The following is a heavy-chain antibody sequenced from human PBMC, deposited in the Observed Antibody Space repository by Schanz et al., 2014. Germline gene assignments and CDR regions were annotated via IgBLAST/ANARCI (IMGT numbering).Heavy chain of an antibody. CDR1: AAFISRYY. CDR3: ASFVPRGYYFDY. Sequence: QVQLQESGPGLVKPSETLSLTCTVSAAFISRYYWSWVRQAPGKGLEWIGYVNYIGSTKYNPSLESRVTISADTSKNQFSLRLSSVTAADTAVYFCASFVPRGYYFDYWGQGTLVTVSS. J-gene: IGHJ4*02. V-gene: IGHV4-59*01. D-gene: IGHD3-10*01. CDR2: VNYIGST.